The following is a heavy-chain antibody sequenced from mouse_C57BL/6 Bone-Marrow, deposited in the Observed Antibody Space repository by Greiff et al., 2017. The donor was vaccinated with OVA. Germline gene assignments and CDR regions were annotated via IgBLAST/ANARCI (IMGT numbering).Heavy chain of an antibody. CDR2: IYPGDGDT. J-gene: IGHJ3*01. CDR1: GYAFSSSW. V-gene: IGHV1-82*01. Sequence: QVQLKESGPELVKPGASVKISCKASGYAFSSSWMNWVKQRPGKGLEWIGRIYPGDGDTNYNGKFKGKATLTADKSSSTAYMQLSSLTSEDSAVYFCASRGWFAYWGQGTLVTVSA. CDR3: ASRGWFAY.